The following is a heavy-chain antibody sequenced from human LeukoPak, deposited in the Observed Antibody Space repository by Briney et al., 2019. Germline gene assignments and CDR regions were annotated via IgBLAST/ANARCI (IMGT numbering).Heavy chain of an antibody. D-gene: IGHD3-22*01. V-gene: IGHV1-2*02. J-gene: IGHJ4*02. CDR2: IYPNRGGT. Sequence: GASVEVSCKGSGYTFTDYYMHWVRQAPGQGLEWMGWIYPNRGGTNYAQKFQGRVTMTRDTSINTAYMELSRLRSDDTAVYYCARAYDGSGNLDYWGQGTLVTVSS. CDR1: GYTFTDYY. CDR3: ARAYDGSGNLDY.